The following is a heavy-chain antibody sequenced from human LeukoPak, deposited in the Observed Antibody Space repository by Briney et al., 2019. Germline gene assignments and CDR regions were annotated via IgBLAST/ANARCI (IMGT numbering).Heavy chain of an antibody. D-gene: IGHD2-2*02. V-gene: IGHV3-23*01. CDR1: GFTFTAYA. CDR3: ARHYTTSSAPDY. CDR2: ITGSGDST. J-gene: IGHJ4*02. Sequence: GSLRLSCAASGFTFTAYAMSWVRQAPGKGLEWLSVITGSGDSTIYADSVKSRFTISRDNSKNTLYLQMNSLRVEDTAVYFCARHYTTSSAPDYWGQGTLVTVS.